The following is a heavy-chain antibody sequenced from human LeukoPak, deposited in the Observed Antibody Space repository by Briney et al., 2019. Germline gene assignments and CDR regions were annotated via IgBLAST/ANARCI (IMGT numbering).Heavy chain of an antibody. V-gene: IGHV3-23*01. CDR2: INGSGGST. J-gene: IGHJ4*02. CDR3: AKAADTNYFRYGDY. D-gene: IGHD1-7*01. Sequence: GGSLRLSCAASGFTFSSYAMSWVRQAPGKGLEWVSAINGSGGSTYYADSVRGRFTISRDNSKNTLHLQLNSLRADDTALYFCAKAADTNYFRYGDYWGQGTLVTVSS. CDR1: GFTFSSYA.